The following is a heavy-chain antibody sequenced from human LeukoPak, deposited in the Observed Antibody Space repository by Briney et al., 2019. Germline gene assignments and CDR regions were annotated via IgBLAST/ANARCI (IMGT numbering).Heavy chain of an antibody. J-gene: IGHJ3*02. CDR1: GFTFDDYA. V-gene: IGHV3-9*03. Sequence: GGSLRLSCAASGFTFDDYAMHWVRQAPGKGLEWVSGISWNSGSIGYADSVKGRFTISRDNAKNSLYLQMNSLRAEDMALYYCAEDWSYGAHAFDIWGQGTMVTVSS. CDR2: ISWNSGSI. D-gene: IGHD4-17*01. CDR3: AEDWSYGAHAFDI.